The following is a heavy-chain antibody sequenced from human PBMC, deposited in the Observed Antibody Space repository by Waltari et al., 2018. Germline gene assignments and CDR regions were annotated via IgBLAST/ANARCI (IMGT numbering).Heavy chain of an antibody. CDR1: GGTFSSYA. D-gene: IGHD6-13*01. J-gene: IGHJ3*02. V-gene: IGHV1-69*13. Sequence: QVQLVQSGAEVKKPGSSVKVSCKASGGTFSSYAISWVRPAPGQGLEWMGGIIPIFGTANYAQKFQGRVTITADEATSTAYMELSSLRSEDTAVYYCARDIRGWVIAAAGLYDAFDIWGQGTMVTVSS. CDR2: IIPIFGTA. CDR3: ARDIRGWVIAAAGLYDAFDI.